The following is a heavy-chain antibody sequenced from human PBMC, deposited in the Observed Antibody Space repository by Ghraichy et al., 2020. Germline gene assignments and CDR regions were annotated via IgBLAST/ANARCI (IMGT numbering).Heavy chain of an antibody. CDR1: GFTFSSYW. V-gene: IGHV3-7*03. CDR3: ARGECSRTSCYVGTFDY. CDR2: IKQDGSEE. Sequence: GGSLRLSCAASGFTFSSYWMSWVRQAPGKGLDWVANIKQDGSEEYYVDSVKGRFTISRDNAKNSLFLQLNSLRAEDTALYYCARGECSRTSCYVGTFDYWGQGALVTVSS. J-gene: IGHJ4*02. D-gene: IGHD2-2*01.